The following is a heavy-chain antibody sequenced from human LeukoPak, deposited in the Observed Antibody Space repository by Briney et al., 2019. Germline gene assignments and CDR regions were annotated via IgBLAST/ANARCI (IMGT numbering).Heavy chain of an antibody. CDR3: EPLNWFDP. D-gene: IGHD1-14*01. Sequence: GGSLRLSCAASGFTFSSYAMSWVRQAPGKGLEWVGRIKSKTDGGTTDYAAPVKGRFTISRDDSKNTLYLQMNSLKTEDTAVYYCEPLNWFDPWGQGTLVTVSS. CDR2: IKSKTDGGTT. V-gene: IGHV3-15*01. J-gene: IGHJ5*02. CDR1: GFTFSSYA.